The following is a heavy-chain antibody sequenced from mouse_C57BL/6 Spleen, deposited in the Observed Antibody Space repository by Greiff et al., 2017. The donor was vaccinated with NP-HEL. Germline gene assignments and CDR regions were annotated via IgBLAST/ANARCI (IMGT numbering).Heavy chain of an antibody. CDR2: IYPGSGST. V-gene: IGHV1-55*01. CDR3: ASPAQATSYYAMDY. J-gene: IGHJ4*01. D-gene: IGHD3-2*02. Sequence: GLQWIGDIYPGSGSTNYNEKFKSKATLTVDTSSSTAYMQLSSLTSEDSAVYYCASPAQATSYYAMDYWGQGTSVTVSS.